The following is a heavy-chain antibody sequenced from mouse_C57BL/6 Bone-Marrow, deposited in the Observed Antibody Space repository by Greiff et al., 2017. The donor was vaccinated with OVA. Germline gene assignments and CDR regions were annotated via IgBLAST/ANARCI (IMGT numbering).Heavy chain of an antibody. CDR3: ARHLDYAMDY. CDR2: ISNGGGST. J-gene: IGHJ4*01. CDR1: GFTFSDYY. Sequence: EVMLVESGGGLVQPGGSLKLSCAASGFTFSDYYMYWVRQTPEKRLEWVAYISNGGGSTYYPDTVKGRFTISRDNAKNTLYLQMSRLKSEDTAMYYCARHLDYAMDYWGQGTSVTVSS. V-gene: IGHV5-12*01.